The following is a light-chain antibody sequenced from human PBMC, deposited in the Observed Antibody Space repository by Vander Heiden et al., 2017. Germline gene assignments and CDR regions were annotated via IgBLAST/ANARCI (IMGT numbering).Light chain of an antibody. V-gene: IGLV2-11*01. CDR1: SSYDGGYNY. Sequence: QSALTQPRAVSGSPGQSVTISCTGTSSYDGGYNYVSWYQQHPGKAPKLMINDVNKRPSGVPDRFSGFKSGNTASLTIFGLQAEDEADYYCCSYAGTYSWVFGGGTKLTVL. CDR2: DVN. CDR3: CSYAGTYSWV. J-gene: IGLJ3*02.